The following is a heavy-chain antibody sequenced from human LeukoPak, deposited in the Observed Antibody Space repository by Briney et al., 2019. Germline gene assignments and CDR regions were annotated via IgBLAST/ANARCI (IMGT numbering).Heavy chain of an antibody. CDR2: IKQDGSEK. CDR3: ARDLAPDCSSTSCYLGLYYYYGMDV. J-gene: IGHJ6*02. Sequence: GGSLRLSCAASGFTFSSYWMSWVRQAPGKGLEWVANIKQDGSEKYYVDSVKGRFTISRDNAKNSLYLQMNSLRAEDTAVYYCARDLAPDCSSTSCYLGLYYYYGMDVWGQGTTVTVSS. D-gene: IGHD2-2*01. V-gene: IGHV3-7*01. CDR1: GFTFSSYW.